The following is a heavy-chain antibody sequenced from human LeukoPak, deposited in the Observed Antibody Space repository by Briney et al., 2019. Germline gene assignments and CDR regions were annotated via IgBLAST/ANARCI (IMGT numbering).Heavy chain of an antibody. CDR3: ARRLFCGSYYHFDY. V-gene: IGHV4-39*01. D-gene: IGHD1-26*01. CDR1: GGSISSSTYY. J-gene: IGHJ4*02. Sequence: PSETLSLTCTVSGGSISSSTYYWDWIRQPPGKGLEWIGSVYYSGSTFYNPSLKTRVTISVDTSKNQFSLKLISVTAADTAVYYCARRLFCGSYYHFDYWGQGTLVTVSS. CDR2: VYYSGST.